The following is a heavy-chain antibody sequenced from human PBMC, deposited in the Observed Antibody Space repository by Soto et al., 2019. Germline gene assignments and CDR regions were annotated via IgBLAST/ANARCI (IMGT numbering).Heavy chain of an antibody. J-gene: IGHJ4*02. V-gene: IGHV1-24*01. Sequence: ASVKVSCKVSGYTLTEVSMHWVRQAPGKGLEWMGGFDPEDGETIYAQKFQGRVTMTEDTSTDTAYMELSSLRPEDTAVYYCATGRLNYDFWSGYPTQFDYWGQGTLVTVSS. CDR2: FDPEDGET. CDR3: ATGRLNYDFWSGYPTQFDY. D-gene: IGHD3-3*01. CDR1: GYTLTEVS.